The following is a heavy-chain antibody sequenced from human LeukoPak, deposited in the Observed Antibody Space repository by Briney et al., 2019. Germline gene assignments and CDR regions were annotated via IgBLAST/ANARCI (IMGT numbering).Heavy chain of an antibody. V-gene: IGHV3-7*01. J-gene: IGHJ4*02. D-gene: IGHD3-3*01. CDR2: IKQDGGEK. CDR1: VFTFSSYW. Sequence: QTVGCLRLSCAASVFTFSSYWMSWVRQAPGKGLEWGANIKQDGGEKYYVDSVKGRFTISRENAKNSLYLQMNSLRAEDTAVYYWARGQKKRYYDLWSGYSPPGHYWGQGTLVTVSS. CDR3: ARGQKKRYYDLWSGYSPPGHY.